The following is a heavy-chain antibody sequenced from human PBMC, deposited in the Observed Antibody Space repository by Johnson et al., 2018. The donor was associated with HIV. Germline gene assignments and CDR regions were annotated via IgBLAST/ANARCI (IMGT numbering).Heavy chain of an antibody. D-gene: IGHD5-24*01. CDR3: AKDQGIEMAGYDGFDI. V-gene: IGHV3-23*04. Sequence: VQLVESGGGLVQPGGSLRLSCAASGFTVSSNYMSWVRQAPGKGLEWVSGIVGSGGSTYYADSVTGRFTISRDNSKNTLYLQMNSLRAEDTAVYYCAKDQGIEMAGYDGFDIWGQGTMVTVSS. CDR2: IVGSGGST. CDR1: GFTVSSNY. J-gene: IGHJ3*02.